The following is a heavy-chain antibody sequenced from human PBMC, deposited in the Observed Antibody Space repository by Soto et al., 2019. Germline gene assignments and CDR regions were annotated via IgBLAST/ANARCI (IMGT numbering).Heavy chain of an antibody. J-gene: IGHJ4*02. Sequence: QVQLQESGPGLVQPSETLSLTCVGASFGTYYWSWIRQPPGKGLEWLGYIFSSEHFKYNPSLKSRLTISVDTSKNLVALGLTSVTAADTAVYYCARAGGGYRFDQWGPGTLVTVSS. V-gene: IGHV4-59*01. CDR1: ASFGTYY. CDR2: IFSSEHF. D-gene: IGHD3-16*02. CDR3: ARAGGGYRFDQ.